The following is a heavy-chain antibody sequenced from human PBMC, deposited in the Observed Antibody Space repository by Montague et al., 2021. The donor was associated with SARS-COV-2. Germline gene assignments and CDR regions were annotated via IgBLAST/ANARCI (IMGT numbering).Heavy chain of an antibody. CDR3: ARVGVGTMVRGVIPAYYYYGMDV. V-gene: IGHV4-61*02. CDR2: IYTSGST. J-gene: IGHJ6*02. Sequence: TLSLTCTVSGGSISSSSYYWGWIRQPAGKGLEWIGRIYTSGSTNYNPSLKSRVTISVDTSKNQFSLKLTSVTAADTAVYYCARVGVGTMVRGVIPAYYYYGMDVWGQGTTVTVSS. CDR1: GGSISSSSYY. D-gene: IGHD3-10*01.